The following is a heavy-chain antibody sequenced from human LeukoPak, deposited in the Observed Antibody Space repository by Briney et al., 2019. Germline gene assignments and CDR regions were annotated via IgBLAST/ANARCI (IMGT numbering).Heavy chain of an antibody. CDR2: IHPGDSDT. V-gene: IGHV5-51*01. D-gene: IGHD5-18*01. CDR1: GCSFTTYW. CDR3: ARHLGTAMVSPLGY. Sequence: GESLKISCKGSGCSFTTYWIAWVRQMPGKGLEWMGFIHPGDSDTRYSPSFQGQVTISADKSISTAYLQWSSLKASDTAMYYCARHLGTAMVSPLGYWGQGTLVTVSS. J-gene: IGHJ4*02.